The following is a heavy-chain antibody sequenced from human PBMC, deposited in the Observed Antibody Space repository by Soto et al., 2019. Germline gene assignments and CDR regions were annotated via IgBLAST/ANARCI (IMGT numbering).Heavy chain of an antibody. Sequence: GGSLRLSCAASGFTFSSYDMHWVRQATGKGLEWVSAIGTAGDTYYPGSVKGRFTISRENAKNSLYLQMNSLRAGDTAVYYCARGRGLWSGVRPIDYWGQGTLVTVSS. CDR1: GFTFSSYD. J-gene: IGHJ4*02. V-gene: IGHV3-13*01. D-gene: IGHD3-3*01. CDR3: ARGRGLWSGVRPIDY. CDR2: IGTAGDT.